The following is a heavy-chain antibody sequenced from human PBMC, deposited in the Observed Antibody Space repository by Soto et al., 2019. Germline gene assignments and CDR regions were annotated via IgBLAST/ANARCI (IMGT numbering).Heavy chain of an antibody. V-gene: IGHV3-33*01. CDR1: GFTFSSYG. Sequence: GGSLRLSCAASGFTFSSYGMHWVRQAPGKGLEWVAVIWYDGSNKYYADSVKGRFTISRDNSKNTLYLQMNSLRAEDTAVYYCARDSSGWQSYYYYGMDVWGQGTTVTVSS. J-gene: IGHJ6*02. D-gene: IGHD6-19*01. CDR2: IWYDGSNK. CDR3: ARDSSGWQSYYYYGMDV.